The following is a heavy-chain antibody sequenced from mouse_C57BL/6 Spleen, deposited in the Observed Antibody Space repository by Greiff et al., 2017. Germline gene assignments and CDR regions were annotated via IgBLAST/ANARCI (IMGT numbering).Heavy chain of an antibody. D-gene: IGHD1-1*01. CDR3: AREDLVYGSSCIDY. Sequence: QVPLQQSGPELVKPGASVKISCKASGYTFTDHYINWVKQRPGQGLEWIGCIYPGSGNTKYNEKFKGKATLTVDTSSSTAYMQLRSLTSEDSAVYFCAREDLVYGSSCIDYWGQGTTLTVSS. CDR2: IYPGSGNT. CDR1: GYTFTDHY. V-gene: IGHV1-84*01. J-gene: IGHJ2*01.